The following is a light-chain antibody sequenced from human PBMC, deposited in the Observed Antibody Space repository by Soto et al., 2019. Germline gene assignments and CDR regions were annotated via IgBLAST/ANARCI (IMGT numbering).Light chain of an antibody. J-gene: IGLJ1*01. CDR1: SSDVGGYEY. CDR2: EVS. CDR3: VSYRGSDIQV. V-gene: IGLV2-14*01. Sequence: QSALTQPPSASGSPGQSITISCTGTSSDVGGYEYVSWYQQHPGKAPRVMIYEVSNRPSGVSLRFCGAKSGNTASLTISGLQSEDEADYYCVSYRGSDIQVFGAGTKLTVL.